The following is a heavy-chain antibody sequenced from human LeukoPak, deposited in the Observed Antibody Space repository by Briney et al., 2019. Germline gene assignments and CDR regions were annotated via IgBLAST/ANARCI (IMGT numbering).Heavy chain of an antibody. CDR3: ARDPQRNAFDI. CDR2: INPSGGST. Sequence: ASVKVSCKASGYTFTSYYMHWVRQAPGQGLEWMGIINPSGGSTSYAQKFQGRVTMTRDMSTSTVYMELSSLRSEDTAVYYCARDPQRNAFDIWGQGTMVTVSS. J-gene: IGHJ3*02. CDR1: GYTFTSYY. V-gene: IGHV1-46*01.